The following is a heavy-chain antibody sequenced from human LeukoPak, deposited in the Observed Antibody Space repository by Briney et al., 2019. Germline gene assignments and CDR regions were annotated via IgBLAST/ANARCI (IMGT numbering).Heavy chain of an antibody. J-gene: IGHJ6*02. V-gene: IGHV4-59*01. CDR2: IYYSGNT. D-gene: IGHD3-10*01. CDR1: GDSISSYY. Sequence: SETLSLTCTVSGDSISSYYWNWIRQPPGKGLEWIGYIYYSGNTNYNPSLKSRVTISVDTSKNQFSLKLSSVAAADTAVYYCARDGFYYGSSYGMDVWGQGTTVTVSS. CDR3: ARDGFYYGSSYGMDV.